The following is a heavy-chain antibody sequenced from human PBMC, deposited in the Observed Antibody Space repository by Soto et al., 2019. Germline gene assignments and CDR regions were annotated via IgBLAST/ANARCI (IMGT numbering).Heavy chain of an antibody. CDR2: INPNNGGT. D-gene: IGHD2-15*01. V-gene: IGHV1-2*04. CDR1: GYSFTANS. Sequence: QVQLVQSGAEVKKPGASVKVSCKASGYSFTANSMHWVRQAPGQGLEWMGWINPNNGGTNYARKFQGWVTMTRDPSISTAYMDLPRLKSDDTAFYDCAIQRSGVVYWGQGTLVTVSS. J-gene: IGHJ4*02. CDR3: AIQRSGVVY.